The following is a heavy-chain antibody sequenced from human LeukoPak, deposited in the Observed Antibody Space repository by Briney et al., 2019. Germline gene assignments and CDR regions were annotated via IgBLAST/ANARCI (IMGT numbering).Heavy chain of an antibody. Sequence: PSETLSPTCTVSGGSISSYYWSWIRQPPGKGLEWIGYIYYSGSTNYNPSLKSRVTISVDTSKNQFSLKLSSVTAADTAVYYCARVWSWWPSFDYWGQGTLVTVSS. J-gene: IGHJ4*02. D-gene: IGHD2-21*01. CDR2: IYYSGST. CDR3: ARVWSWWPSFDY. V-gene: IGHV4-59*08. CDR1: GGSISSYY.